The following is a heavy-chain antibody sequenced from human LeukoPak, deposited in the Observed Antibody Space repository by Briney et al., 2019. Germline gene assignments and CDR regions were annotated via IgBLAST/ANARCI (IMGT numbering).Heavy chain of an antibody. CDR3: ARQNTSRGARYYFDY. Sequence: ASETLSLTCTVSGGSISSYYWNWIRQPPGKGLEWIGYIYYSGSTNYNPSLKSRLTISVDTSKNQFSLKLSSVTAADTALYYCARQNTSRGARYYFDYWGQGTLVTVSS. V-gene: IGHV4-59*08. D-gene: IGHD3-10*01. CDR2: IYYSGST. J-gene: IGHJ4*02. CDR1: GGSISSYY.